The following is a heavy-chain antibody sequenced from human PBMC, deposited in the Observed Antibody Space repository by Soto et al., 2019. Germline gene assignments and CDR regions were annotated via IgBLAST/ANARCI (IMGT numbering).Heavy chain of an antibody. CDR1: GDSISSYY. V-gene: IGHV4-59*01. CDR3: ARSDYGDYDWFDP. Sequence: PSETLSLTCTVSGDSISSYYWSWIRQPPGKGLEWIGYIYYSGSTNYNPSLKSRVTISVDTSKNQFSLKLSSVTAADTAVYYCARSDYGDYDWFDPWGQGTLVTVSS. J-gene: IGHJ5*02. D-gene: IGHD4-17*01. CDR2: IYYSGST.